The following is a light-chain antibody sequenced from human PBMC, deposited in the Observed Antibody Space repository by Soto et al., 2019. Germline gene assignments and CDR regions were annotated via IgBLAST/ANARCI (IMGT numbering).Light chain of an antibody. J-gene: IGKJ5*01. V-gene: IGKV3-20*01. CDR2: GAS. Sequence: EIVVTQSPGTLSLSPGERATLSCRASQSIDSNYLSWYQQKPGQAPRLIISGASTRATGTPARFSGSGSGTDFTLTISRLEPEDFAVYYCQQYGSSPPRITFGQGTRLEIK. CDR1: QSIDSNY. CDR3: QQYGSSPPRIT.